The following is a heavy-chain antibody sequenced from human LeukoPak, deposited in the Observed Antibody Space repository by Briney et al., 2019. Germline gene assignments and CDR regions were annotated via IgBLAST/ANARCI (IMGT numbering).Heavy chain of an antibody. D-gene: IGHD5-24*01. CDR3: ARDLRWLRGAFDI. Sequence: GGSLRLSCAASGFTFDDYAMHWVRQAPGKGLEWVSGISWNSGSIGYADSVKGRFTISRDNAKNSLYLQMNSLRAEDTAVYYCARDLRWLRGAFDIWGQGTMVTVSS. CDR2: ISWNSGSI. J-gene: IGHJ3*02. V-gene: IGHV3-9*01. CDR1: GFTFDDYA.